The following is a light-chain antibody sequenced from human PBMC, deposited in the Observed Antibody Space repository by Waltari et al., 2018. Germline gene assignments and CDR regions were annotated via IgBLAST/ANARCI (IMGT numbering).Light chain of an antibody. Sequence: VVMTQSPHTLSLSPGERATLSCRASQSVPSISLAWYQQKPGQAPRLLIYSTSSRATDFSDRFSGSGSGTDFTLTINRLEPEDSAVYHCQQDDDSAVTFGEGTRVEIK. CDR2: STS. CDR1: QSVPSIS. V-gene: IGKV3-20*01. CDR3: QQDDDSAVT. J-gene: IGKJ4*01.